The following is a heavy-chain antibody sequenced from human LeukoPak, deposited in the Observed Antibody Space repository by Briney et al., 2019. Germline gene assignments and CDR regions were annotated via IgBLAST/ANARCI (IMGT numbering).Heavy chain of an antibody. Sequence: SETLSLTCTVSGGSISSGSYYWRWIRQPAGTGLEWIGRIYTSGSTIYNPSLKSRVTISVDTSNNQFSLKLSSVTAADTAVYYCARDRESHYYGSGSYFIYYYYYMDVWGKGTTVTISS. CDR3: ARDRESHYYGSGSYFIYYYYYMDV. J-gene: IGHJ6*03. CDR2: IYTSGST. V-gene: IGHV4-61*02. D-gene: IGHD3-10*01. CDR1: GGSISSGSYY.